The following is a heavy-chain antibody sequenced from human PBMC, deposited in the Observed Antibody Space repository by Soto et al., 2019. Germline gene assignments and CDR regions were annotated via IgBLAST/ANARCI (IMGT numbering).Heavy chain of an antibody. CDR2: INHSGST. CDR1: GGSFSGYY. D-gene: IGHD2-15*01. CDR3: ARGRGGYCSGGSCYAYYYYYGMDV. Sequence: SETLSLTCAVYGGSFSGYYWSWIRQPPGKGLEWIGEINHSGSTNYNPSLKSRVTISVDTSKNQFSLKLSSVTAADTAVYYCARGRGGYCSGGSCYAYYYYYGMDVWGQGTTVTVSS. J-gene: IGHJ6*02. V-gene: IGHV4-34*01.